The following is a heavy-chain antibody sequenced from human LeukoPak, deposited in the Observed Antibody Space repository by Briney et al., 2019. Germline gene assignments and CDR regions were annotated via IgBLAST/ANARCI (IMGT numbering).Heavy chain of an antibody. D-gene: IGHD2-21*01. CDR3: ARSPIVVVIASHFDY. J-gene: IGHJ4*02. Sequence: SETLSLTCTVSGGSISSSSYYWSWIRQPAGKGLEWIGRIYTSGSTNYNPSLKSRVTISVDTSKNQFSLKLSSVTAADTAVYYCARSPIVVVIASHFDYWGQGTLVTVSS. V-gene: IGHV4-61*02. CDR2: IYTSGST. CDR1: GGSISSSSYY.